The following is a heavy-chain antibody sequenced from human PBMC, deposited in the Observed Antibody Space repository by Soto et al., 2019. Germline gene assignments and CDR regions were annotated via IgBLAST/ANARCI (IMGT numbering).Heavy chain of an antibody. CDR1: AFTFSRFA. Sequence: EVQLLESGGGLVQPGGSLRLSCAASAFTFSRFAMRWVRQTPGHGLEWVSAISGGGANTFYADSVKGRFTLSRDNSKHTLNLQTTGLRGEDTAVDDRAKSLSGSGAYQWFDPWGQGTLVTVSS. CDR2: ISGGGANT. V-gene: IGHV3-23*01. D-gene: IGHD3-10*01. J-gene: IGHJ5*02. CDR3: AKSLSGSGAYQWFDP.